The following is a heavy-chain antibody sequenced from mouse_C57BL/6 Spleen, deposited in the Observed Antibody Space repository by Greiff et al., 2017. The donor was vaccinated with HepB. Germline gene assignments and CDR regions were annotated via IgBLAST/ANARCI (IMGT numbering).Heavy chain of an antibody. CDR2: IDPSDSYT. Sequence: QVQLQQSGAELVKPGASVKLSCKASGYTFTSYWMQWVKQRPGQGLEWIGEIDPSDSYTNYNQKFKGKATLTVDTSSSTAYMQLSSLTSEDSAVYYCARSGYYYYAMDYWGQGTSVTVSS. J-gene: IGHJ4*01. V-gene: IGHV1-50*01. D-gene: IGHD1-1*01. CDR3: ARSGYYYYAMDY. CDR1: GYTFTSYW.